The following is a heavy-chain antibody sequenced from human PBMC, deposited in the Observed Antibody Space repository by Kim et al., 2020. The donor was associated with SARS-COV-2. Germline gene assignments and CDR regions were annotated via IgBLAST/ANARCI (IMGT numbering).Heavy chain of an antibody. Sequence: YADSVKGRFTISRHNSKNTLYLQMNSLRAEDTAVYYCARGYSSSSPYFDYWGQGTLVTVSS. CDR3: ARGYSSSSPYFDY. D-gene: IGHD6-6*01. J-gene: IGHJ4*02. V-gene: IGHV3-53*04.